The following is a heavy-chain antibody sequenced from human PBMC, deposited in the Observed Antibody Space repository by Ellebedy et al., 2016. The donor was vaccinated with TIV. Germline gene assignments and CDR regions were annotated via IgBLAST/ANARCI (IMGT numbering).Heavy chain of an antibody. Sequence: MPSETLSLTCAVSGDSVSSGGYSWSWVRQPPGKGLEWIGYIYHSGSTYYNPSLESRVTISVDTSKNQFSLNLSSVTAADTAVYYCARVRLWAFFDYWGQGTLVTVSS. CDR2: IYHSGST. CDR3: ARVRLWAFFDY. V-gene: IGHV4-30-2*01. D-gene: IGHD4/OR15-4a*01. J-gene: IGHJ4*02. CDR1: GDSVSSGGYS.